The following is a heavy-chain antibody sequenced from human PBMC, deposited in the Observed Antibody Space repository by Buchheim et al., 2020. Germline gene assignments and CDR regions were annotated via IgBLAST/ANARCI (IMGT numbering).Heavy chain of an antibody. V-gene: IGHV4-31*03. D-gene: IGHD3-22*01. CDR3: ARDVEGGLLLGSWFDP. Sequence: QVQLQESGPGLVKPSQTLSLTCTVSGGPISSGGYYWSWIRQHPGKGLEWIGYIYYSGSTYYNPSLKIRVTISVDTSKNQFSLKLSSVTAADTAVYYCARDVEGGLLLGSWFDPWGQGTL. CDR1: GGPISSGGYY. CDR2: IYYSGST. J-gene: IGHJ5*02.